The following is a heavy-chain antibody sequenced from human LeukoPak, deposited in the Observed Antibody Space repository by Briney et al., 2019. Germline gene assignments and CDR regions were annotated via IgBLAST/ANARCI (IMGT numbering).Heavy chain of an antibody. J-gene: IGHJ4*02. CDR3: ARGVRDVFQTLTAGYYFDY. CDR2: ISYDGSNK. CDR1: GFTFSSYA. Sequence: GGSLRLSCAASGFTFSSYAMHWVRQAPGKGLEWVAVISYDGSNKYYADSVKGRSTISRDNSKNTLYLQMNSLRAEDTAVYYCARGVRDVFQTLTAGYYFDYWGQGTLVTVSS. V-gene: IGHV3-30-3*01. D-gene: IGHD5-24*01.